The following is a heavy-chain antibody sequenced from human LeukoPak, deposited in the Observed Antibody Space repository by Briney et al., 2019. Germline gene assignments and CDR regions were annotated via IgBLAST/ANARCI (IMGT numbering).Heavy chain of an antibody. CDR1: GFTFSDSY. D-gene: IGHD3-22*01. CDR3: ARAPVTMMIVVTD. V-gene: IGHV3-11*01. CDR2: LSNSGVTM. J-gene: IGHJ4*02. Sequence: GGSLRLSGAASGFTFSDSYMSWIRQAPGKGLEWISYLSNSGVTMYYADSVKGRFTISRDNTKNSLYLQMNSLRAEDTAVYYCARAPVTMMIVVTDWGQGTLVTVSS.